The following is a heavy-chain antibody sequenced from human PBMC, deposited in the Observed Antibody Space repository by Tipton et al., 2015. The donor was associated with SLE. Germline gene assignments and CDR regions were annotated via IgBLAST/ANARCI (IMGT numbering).Heavy chain of an antibody. CDR2: VNPSVGST. V-gene: IGHV1-46*01. Sequence: QLVQSGAEVKKPGASVKVSRKTSGYIFMNYYMHWVRQAPGQGLEWMGMVNPSVGSTRYSQKFQGRVTVTRGTSTSTVHMELNSLRSEDTAVYYCAREGENDYNYMDVWGIGTTVTVSS. CDR3: AREGENDYNYMDV. CDR1: GYIFMNYY. D-gene: IGHD2/OR15-2a*01. J-gene: IGHJ6*03.